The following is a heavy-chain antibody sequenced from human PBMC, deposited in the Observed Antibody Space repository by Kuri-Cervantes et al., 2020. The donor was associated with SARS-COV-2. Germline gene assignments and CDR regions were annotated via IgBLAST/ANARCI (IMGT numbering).Heavy chain of an antibody. D-gene: IGHD4-17*01. CDR3: ARGTTVTDPQLIRGSDWYFDL. J-gene: IGHJ2*01. V-gene: IGHV4-59*08. CDR1: GGSISSYY. CDR2: IYYTGST. Sequence: SETLSLTCTVSGGSISSYYWSWIRQPPGKGLEWIGYIYYTGSTNYNPSLKSRVTISVDTSKKQFSLKLSSVTAADTAVYYCARGTTVTDPQLIRGSDWYFDLWGRGTQVTVSS.